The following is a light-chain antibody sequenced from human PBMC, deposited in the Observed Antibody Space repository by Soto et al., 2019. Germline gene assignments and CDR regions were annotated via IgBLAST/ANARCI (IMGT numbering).Light chain of an antibody. CDR1: QSISSY. J-gene: IGKJ1*01. CDR2: AAS. V-gene: IGKV1-39*01. Sequence: DIQVTQSPSSLSASVGDRVTITCRASQSISSYLNWYQQKPGKAPKLLIYAASSLQSGVPSRFSGSGSGTDFTLTISSLQPEDFATYYCQQSYSTPWTFGQGIKVDIK. CDR3: QQSYSTPWT.